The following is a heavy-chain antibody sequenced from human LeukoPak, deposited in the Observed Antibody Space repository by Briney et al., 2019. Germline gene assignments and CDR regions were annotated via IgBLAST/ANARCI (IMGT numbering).Heavy chain of an antibody. CDR3: VRAEGGGYARY. V-gene: IGHV4-4*07. D-gene: IGHD5-12*01. J-gene: IGHJ4*02. CDR2: MYNSGST. Sequence: XEWIGRMYNSGSTIYNPSLQSRVTMSLDTSSNHFSLNLISVTAADTAVYYCVRAEGGGYARYWGQGTLVTVSS.